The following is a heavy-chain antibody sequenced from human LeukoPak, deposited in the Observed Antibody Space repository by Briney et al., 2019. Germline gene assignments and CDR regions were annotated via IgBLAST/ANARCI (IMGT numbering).Heavy chain of an antibody. J-gene: IGHJ4*02. CDR2: IYYSGST. V-gene: IGHV4-39*01. CDR1: GGSISSSSYY. D-gene: IGHD3-10*01. CDR3: ASLVRSSFDY. Sequence: SETLSLTCTVSGGSISSSSYYWGWIRQPPGKGLEWIGSIYYSGSTYYNPSLKSRVTISVDTSKNQFSLKLSSVTAADTAVYYCASLVRSSFDYWGQGTPVTVSS.